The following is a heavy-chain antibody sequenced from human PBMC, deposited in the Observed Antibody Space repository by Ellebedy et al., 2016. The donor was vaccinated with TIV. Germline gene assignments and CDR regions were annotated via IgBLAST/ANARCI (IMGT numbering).Heavy chain of an antibody. J-gene: IGHJ4*02. Sequence: ASVKVSCXASGYTFTSYYMHWVRQAPGQGLEWMGIINPSGGSTSYAQKFQGRVTMTRDTSTSTVYMELRSLRSDDTAVYYCACLDYGGNSRYWGQGTLVTVSS. V-gene: IGHV1-46*01. CDR3: ACLDYGGNSRY. CDR1: GYTFTSYY. CDR2: INPSGGST. D-gene: IGHD4-23*01.